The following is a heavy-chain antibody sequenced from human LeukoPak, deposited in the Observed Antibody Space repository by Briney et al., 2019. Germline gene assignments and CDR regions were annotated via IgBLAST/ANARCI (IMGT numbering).Heavy chain of an antibody. V-gene: IGHV3-48*04. Sequence: GGSLRLSCAASGFTFSKYSMTWVRQTPGQGLEWVSFISPSGDTIYYADSVKGRFTISRDNAKNSLYLQMNSLRAEDTAVYYCARDYYDSSGYYYDYWGQGTLVTVSS. CDR2: ISPSGDTI. CDR3: ARDYYDSSGYYYDY. D-gene: IGHD3-22*01. J-gene: IGHJ4*02. CDR1: GFTFSKYS.